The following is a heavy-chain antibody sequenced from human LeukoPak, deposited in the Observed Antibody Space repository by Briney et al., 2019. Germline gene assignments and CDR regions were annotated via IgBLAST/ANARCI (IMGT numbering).Heavy chain of an antibody. CDR1: GYTFTSYA. CDR3: ARDPDTAMGINGGFDY. CDR2: INAGNGNT. Sequence: ASVKVSCKASGYTFTSYAMHWVRQAPGQRLEWMGWINAGNGNTKYSQKFQGRVTITRDTSASTAYMELSSLRSEDTAVYYCARDPDTAMGINGGFDYWGQGTLVTVSS. D-gene: IGHD5-18*01. V-gene: IGHV1-3*01. J-gene: IGHJ4*02.